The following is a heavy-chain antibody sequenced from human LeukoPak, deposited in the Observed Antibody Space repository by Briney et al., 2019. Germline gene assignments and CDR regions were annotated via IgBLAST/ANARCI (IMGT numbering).Heavy chain of an antibody. J-gene: IGHJ1*01. CDR2: ISSSSSSYI. D-gene: IGHD6-6*01. CDR1: GFTFSSYS. V-gene: IGHV3-21*01. Sequence: GGSLRLSCAASGFTFSSYSMNWVRQAPGKVLEWVSCISSSSSSYIYYADSVKGRFTISRDNAKNSLYLQMNSLRAEDTAVYYCAIWPYSSSSAEYFQHWGQSTLVTVSS. CDR3: AIWPYSSSSAEYFQH.